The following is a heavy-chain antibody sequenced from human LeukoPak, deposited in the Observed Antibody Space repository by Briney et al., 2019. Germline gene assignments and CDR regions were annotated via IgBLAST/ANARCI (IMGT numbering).Heavy chain of an antibody. Sequence: GASVKVSCKASGYTFTSYDINWVRQATGQGLEWMGWMNPNSGNTGYAQKFQGRVTMTRNTSISTAYMELSSLRSEDTAVYYCARVPTVTTIPYDYWGQGTLVTVSS. J-gene: IGHJ4*02. D-gene: IGHD4-17*01. CDR3: ARVPTVTTIPYDY. V-gene: IGHV1-8*01. CDR1: GYTFTSYD. CDR2: MNPNSGNT.